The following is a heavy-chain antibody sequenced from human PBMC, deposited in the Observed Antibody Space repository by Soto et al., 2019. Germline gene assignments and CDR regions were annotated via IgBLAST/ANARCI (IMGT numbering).Heavy chain of an antibody. CDR1: GLNFSSYG. Sequence: QVQLAESGGGVVQPGRSLRLSCVASGLNFSSYGMHWVRQAPGKGLEWVAVISFDGSNKYYGDSVNGRFTVSRDDSKNTVYLQMNGLRAEDTAVYFCVKDRPLDHWGQGTLVTVSS. V-gene: IGHV3-30*18. J-gene: IGHJ4*02. CDR2: ISFDGSNK. CDR3: VKDRPLDH.